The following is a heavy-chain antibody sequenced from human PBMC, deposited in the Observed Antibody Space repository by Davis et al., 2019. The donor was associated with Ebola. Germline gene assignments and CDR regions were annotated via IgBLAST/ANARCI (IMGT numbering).Heavy chain of an antibody. V-gene: IGHV3-11*04. CDR3: AKEMGMMYFDY. J-gene: IGHJ4*02. CDR1: GFTFSDYY. CDR2: ISSSGSTI. D-gene: IGHD3-16*01. Sequence: GESLKISCAASGFTFSDYYMSWIRQAPGKGLEWVSYISSSGSTIYYADSVKGRFTISRDNAKKSLYLQMNSLRAEDTAVYYCAKEMGMMYFDYWGQGTLVTVSS.